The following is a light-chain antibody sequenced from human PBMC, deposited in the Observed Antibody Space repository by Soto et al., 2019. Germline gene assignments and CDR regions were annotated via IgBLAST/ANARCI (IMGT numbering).Light chain of an antibody. CDR1: QSVSSN. CDR2: GAS. CDR3: HQYNHWPSWT. J-gene: IGKJ1*01. Sequence: EIVMTQSPATLSVSPGERATLSCRASQSVSSNLAWYQQKPGQAPRLLIYGASTRATGIPARFSGSGSGTEFTLTISSLQSEVFADYYCHQYNHWPSWTCGQGNKVESK. V-gene: IGKV3-15*01.